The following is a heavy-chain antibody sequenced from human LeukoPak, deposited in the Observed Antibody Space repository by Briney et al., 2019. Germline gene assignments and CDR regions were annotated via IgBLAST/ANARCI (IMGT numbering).Heavy chain of an antibody. CDR3: ARSIVVVPAAILVPPEALFDP. D-gene: IGHD2-2*01. Sequence: PSETLSLTCTVSGGSISSGGYHWSWIRQHPGKGLEWIGYIYYSGSTYYNPSLKSRVTISVDTSKNQFSLKLSSVTAADTAVYYCARSIVVVPAAILVPPEALFDPWGQGTLVTVSS. V-gene: IGHV4-31*03. J-gene: IGHJ5*02. CDR2: IYYSGST. CDR1: GGSISSGGYH.